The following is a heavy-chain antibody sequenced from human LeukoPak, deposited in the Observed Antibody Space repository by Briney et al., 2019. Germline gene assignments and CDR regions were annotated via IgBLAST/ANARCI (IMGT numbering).Heavy chain of an antibody. CDR3: ARVYFDSSGYYLDY. D-gene: IGHD3-22*01. V-gene: IGHV3-53*04. Sequence: GGSLRLSCAASGFTVCSNYMSWVRQAPGKGLEWVSVIYSGGSTYYADSVKGRFTISRHDSKNTLYLQMNSLRAEDTAVYYCARVYFDSSGYYLDYWGQGTLATVSS. CDR1: GFTVCSNY. CDR2: IYSGGST. J-gene: IGHJ4*02.